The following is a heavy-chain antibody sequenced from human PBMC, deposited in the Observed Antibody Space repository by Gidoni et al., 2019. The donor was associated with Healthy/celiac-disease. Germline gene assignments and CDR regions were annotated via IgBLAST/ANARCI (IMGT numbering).Heavy chain of an antibody. CDR1: GGSLSGYS. CDR2: INHSGST. CDR3: ASLPPGRYGSGKYYYYGMDV. J-gene: IGHJ6*02. Sequence: QVQLQQWGAGLLKPSETLSLTCAVYGGSLSGYSSSWLRQPPGKGLEWIGEINHSGSTNYNPSLKSRVTISVDTSKSQFSLKLSSVTAADTAVYYCASLPPGRYGSGKYYYYGMDVWGQGTTVTVSS. D-gene: IGHD3-10*01. V-gene: IGHV4-34*01.